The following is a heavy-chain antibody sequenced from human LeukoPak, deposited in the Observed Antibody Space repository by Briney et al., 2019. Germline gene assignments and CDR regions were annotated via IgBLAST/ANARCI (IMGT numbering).Heavy chain of an antibody. CDR3: ARVEGGYDYFDY. D-gene: IGHD5-12*01. V-gene: IGHV3-33*01. J-gene: IGHJ4*02. CDR2: IWYDGSNK. Sequence: GGSLRLSCAASGFTFSSYGMHWVRQAPGKGLEWVAVIWYDGSNKYYADSVKGRFTISRDNSKNTLYLQMNSLRAEDTAVYYCARVEGGYDYFDYWGQGTLVTVSS. CDR1: GFTFSSYG.